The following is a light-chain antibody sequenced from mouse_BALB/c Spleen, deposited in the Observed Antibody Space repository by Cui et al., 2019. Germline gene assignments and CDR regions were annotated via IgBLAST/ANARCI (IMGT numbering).Light chain of an antibody. CDR3: QQYSSYPLT. J-gene: IGKJ1*01. CDR1: QDVGTA. V-gene: IGKV6-23*01. CDR2: WAS. Sequence: DIVMTQYHKFMSTSVGDRVSITCKASQDVGTAVAWYQQKPGQSPKLLIYWASTRHTGVPDRFTGSGSGTDFTLTISNVQSEDLADYFCQQYSSYPLTFGGGTKLEIK.